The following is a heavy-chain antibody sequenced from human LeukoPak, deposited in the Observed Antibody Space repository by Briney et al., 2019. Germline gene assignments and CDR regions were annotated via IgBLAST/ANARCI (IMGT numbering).Heavy chain of an antibody. CDR3: ARVGHGYGDSHFFDH. CDR2: IYYDGTT. V-gene: IGHV4-59*01. J-gene: IGHJ4*02. Sequence: PSETLSLTCSVSGDSIINYYWSWIRQSPGRGPEWIGFIYYDGTTNYNPSLISRVTMSVDTSKSHFSLKLTSVTAADTAVYYCARVGHGYGDSHFFDHWGQGTLATVSS. D-gene: IGHD4-17*01. CDR1: GDSIINYY.